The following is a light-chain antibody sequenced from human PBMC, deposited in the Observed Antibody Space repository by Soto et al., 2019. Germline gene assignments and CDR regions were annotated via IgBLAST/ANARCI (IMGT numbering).Light chain of an antibody. CDR2: DSS. Sequence: EIVLTQSPATLSLSPGERATLSCRASQSISNSLAGYQEKPGQAPRLLIYDSSNRATGIPPRFSGSGSGTDFTLTISSLEPEDFAVYYCQQRNSWPPPTFGGGTSVEI. V-gene: IGKV3-11*01. CDR1: QSISNS. J-gene: IGKJ4*01. CDR3: QQRNSWPPPT.